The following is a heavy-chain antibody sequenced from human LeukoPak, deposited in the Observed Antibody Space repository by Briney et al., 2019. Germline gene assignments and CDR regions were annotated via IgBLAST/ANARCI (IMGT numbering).Heavy chain of an antibody. V-gene: IGHV3-23*01. CDR3: AKDRSCTGSSCNVGS. J-gene: IGHJ3*01. Sequence: GGSLRLSCAASGFTFSSFAMSWVRQAPGKGLEWVSAISGSGGSTYYADSVKGRFTISRDNSKNTLFLQMDSLRAEDTAVYYCAKDRSCTGSSCNVGSWGQGTMVTVSS. CDR2: ISGSGGST. D-gene: IGHD2-2*01. CDR1: GFTFSSFA.